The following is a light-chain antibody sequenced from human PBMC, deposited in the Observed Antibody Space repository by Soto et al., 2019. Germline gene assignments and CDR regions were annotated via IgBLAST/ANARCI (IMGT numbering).Light chain of an antibody. Sequence: DIQMTQSPSTLSASVGDRVTISCRASQTIGSWLAWYQQKPGKAPKLLIYDASRLESGVPSNFSGSGSGTQFTLTISSLQPDDFATYYCQQYNSYPWTFGQGTKVEIK. CDR2: DAS. J-gene: IGKJ1*01. CDR1: QTIGSW. CDR3: QQYNSYPWT. V-gene: IGKV1-5*01.